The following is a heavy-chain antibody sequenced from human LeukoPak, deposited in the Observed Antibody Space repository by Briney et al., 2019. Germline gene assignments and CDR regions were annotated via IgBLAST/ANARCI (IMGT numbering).Heavy chain of an antibody. CDR1: GYSFTSYW. Sequence: GESLKISCEGSGYSFTSYWIGWVRQMPGKGLEWMGIIYPGDSDTRYSPSFQGQVTISADKSISTAYLQWSSLKASDTAMYYCARHQGGNYDSSGYPDAFDIWGQGTMVTVSS. CDR3: ARHQGGNYDSSGYPDAFDI. J-gene: IGHJ3*02. CDR2: IYPGDSDT. V-gene: IGHV5-51*01. D-gene: IGHD3-22*01.